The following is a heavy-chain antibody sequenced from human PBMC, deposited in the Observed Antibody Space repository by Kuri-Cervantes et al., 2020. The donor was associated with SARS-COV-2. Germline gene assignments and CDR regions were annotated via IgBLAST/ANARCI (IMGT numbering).Heavy chain of an antibody. CDR1: GFTFSSYW. D-gene: IGHD5-12*01. V-gene: IGHV3-74*01. CDR2: INSDGSST. Sequence: GESLKISCAASGFTFSSYWMHWVRQAPGKGLVWVSRINSDGSSTSYADSVKGRFTISRDNAKNTLYLQMNSLRAEDTAVYYCARAGTASGYDQYYYYYYGMDVWGQGPRSPSP. J-gene: IGHJ6*02. CDR3: ARAGTASGYDQYYYYYYGMDV.